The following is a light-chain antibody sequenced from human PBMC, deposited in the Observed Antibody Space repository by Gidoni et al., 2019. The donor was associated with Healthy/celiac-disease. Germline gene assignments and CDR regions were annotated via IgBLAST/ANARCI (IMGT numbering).Light chain of an antibody. CDR1: QSVSSY. CDR3: QQRSFPLT. V-gene: IGKV3-11*01. CDR2: DAA. Sequence: EIVFTPSPATLYLSPGERATLSCRASQSVSSYLAWYQQKPGQAPRLLIYDAANRATGIPARFSGSGSGTDFTLTISSLEPEDFAVYYCQQRSFPLTFGGGTKVESK. J-gene: IGKJ4*01.